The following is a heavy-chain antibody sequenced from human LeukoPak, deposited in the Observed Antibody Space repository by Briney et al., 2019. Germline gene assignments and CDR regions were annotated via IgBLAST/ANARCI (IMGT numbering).Heavy chain of an antibody. CDR2: INPNSGGT. CDR3: ARDRGTGDTAMVR. CDR1: GYTFTGYY. J-gene: IGHJ1*01. Sequence: ASVKVSCKASGYTFTGYYMHWVRQAPGQGLEWMGWINPNSGGTNYAQKFQGRVTMTRDTSISTAYMELSRLRSDDTAVYYCARDRGTGDTAMVRWGQGTLVTVSS. V-gene: IGHV1-2*02. D-gene: IGHD5-18*01.